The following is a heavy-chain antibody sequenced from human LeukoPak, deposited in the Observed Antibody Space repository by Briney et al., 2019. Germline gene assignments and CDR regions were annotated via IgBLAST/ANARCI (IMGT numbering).Heavy chain of an antibody. V-gene: IGHV1-46*01. D-gene: IGHD4-23*01. Sequence: GASVKVSCKASVYTFTSYYMHWVRQAPGQGLEWMGIINPSGGSTSYAQKFQGRVTMTRDMSTSTVYMELSSLRSEDTAVYYCARDDYGGSPFDYWGQGTLVTVSS. CDR3: ARDDYGGSPFDY. J-gene: IGHJ4*02. CDR2: INPSGGST. CDR1: VYTFTSYY.